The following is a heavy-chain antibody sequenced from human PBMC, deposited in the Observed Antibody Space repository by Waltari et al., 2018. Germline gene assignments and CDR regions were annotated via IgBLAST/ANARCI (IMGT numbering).Heavy chain of an antibody. V-gene: IGHV3-30-3*01. CDR3: ARDLPAAAVPGDYYYGMDV. CDR1: GFTFSSYA. D-gene: IGHD6-13*01. J-gene: IGHJ6*02. CDR2: ISYDGSNK. Sequence: QVQLVESGGGVVQPGRSLRLSCAASGFTFSSYAMPWVRQAPGKGLEWVAVISYDGSNKYYADSVKGRFTISRDNSKNTLYLQMNSLRAEDTAVYYCARDLPAAAVPGDYYYGMDVWGQGTTVTVSS.